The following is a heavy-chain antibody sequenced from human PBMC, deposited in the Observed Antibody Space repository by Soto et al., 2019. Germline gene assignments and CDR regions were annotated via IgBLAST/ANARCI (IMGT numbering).Heavy chain of an antibody. CDR3: ASDSIGYYERDRDY. J-gene: IGHJ4*02. D-gene: IGHD3-22*01. Sequence: QVQLVQSGAEVKKPGSSVKVSCKASGGTFSSYAISWVRQAPGQGLEWMGGIIPIFGTANYAQRFQGRVTIAAEESTSTAYIDLSSMGSEDTPAEYCASDSIGYYERDRDYWGEGSLVTVAT. CDR2: IIPIFGTA. V-gene: IGHV1-69*01. CDR1: GGTFSSYA.